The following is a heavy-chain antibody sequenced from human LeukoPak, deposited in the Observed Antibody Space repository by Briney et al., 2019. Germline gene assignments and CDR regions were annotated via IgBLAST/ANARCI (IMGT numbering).Heavy chain of an antibody. CDR1: GGSISISNYY. Sequence: PSETLSLTCTVSGGSISISNYYWGWIRQPPGKGLEWIGSIYHSGSTYNNPSLKSRVTISVDMSKNQFSLKLTSVTAADTAVYYCARQAIAATGNWFDPWGQGTLVTVSS. CDR2: IYHSGST. D-gene: IGHD6-13*01. V-gene: IGHV4-39*01. CDR3: ARQAIAATGNWFDP. J-gene: IGHJ5*02.